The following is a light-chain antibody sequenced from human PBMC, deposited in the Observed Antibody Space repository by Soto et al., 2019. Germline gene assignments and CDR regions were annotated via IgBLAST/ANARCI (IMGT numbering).Light chain of an antibody. V-gene: IGKV4-1*01. CDR2: WAS. CDR3: QQYYRMPLT. J-gene: IGKJ4*01. Sequence: DIVMTQSPDSLAVSLGERATINCKSSQSVFYSSSNKNYLAWYQHKPGQPPKLLISWASTRESGVPDRFSGSGSGTDFTLTISSLQAEDVAVYSCQQYYRMPLTFGGGTKVEIK. CDR1: QSVFYSSSNKNY.